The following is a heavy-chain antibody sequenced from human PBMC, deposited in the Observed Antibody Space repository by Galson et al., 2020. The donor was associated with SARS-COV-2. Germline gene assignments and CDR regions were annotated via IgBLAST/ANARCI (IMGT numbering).Heavy chain of an antibody. J-gene: IGHJ5*02. D-gene: IGHD6-6*01. Sequence: ETSETLSLTCTVSGGSISSYYWSWIRQPAGKGLEWIGRIHTSGRTNYNPSLKSRVTMSVDTSKNQFSLKLSSVTAADTAVYYCAREWAARRDNWFDPWGHGTRVTVSA. CDR3: AREWAARRDNWFDP. CDR1: GGSISSYY. CDR2: IHTSGRT. V-gene: IGHV4-4*07.